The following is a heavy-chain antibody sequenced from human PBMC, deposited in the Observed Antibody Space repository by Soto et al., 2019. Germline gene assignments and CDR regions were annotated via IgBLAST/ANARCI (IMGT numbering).Heavy chain of an antibody. Sequence: SVKVSCKASGGTFSSYAISWVRQAPGQGLEWMGGIIPIFGTANYAQKFQGRVTITADESTSTAYMELSSLRSEDTAVYYCAREEVITIFGRGLEDDYYYGMDVWG. CDR3: AREEVITIFGRGLEDDYYYGMDV. D-gene: IGHD3-3*01. J-gene: IGHJ6*02. V-gene: IGHV1-69*13. CDR2: IIPIFGTA. CDR1: GGTFSSYA.